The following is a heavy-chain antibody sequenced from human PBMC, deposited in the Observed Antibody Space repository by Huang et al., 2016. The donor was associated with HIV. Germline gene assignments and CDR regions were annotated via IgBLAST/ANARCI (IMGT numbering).Heavy chain of an antibody. CDR1: GPSMTSSTFY. J-gene: IGHJ6*02. CDR3: AREVRSVDTDRPDGYYYRGLDV. V-gene: IGHV4-39*02. Sequence: QLRESGPGLVTPSETLSLTCSASGPSMTSSTFYWGWFRQPPGRGLAWIGSVYFLGNTYCNPSLKRRVTLSIDTANKQYSMRLNSVTAAGTAVYFCAREVRSVDTDRPDGYYYRGLDVWGQGTTVIVSS. CDR2: VYFLGNT. D-gene: IGHD2-2*03.